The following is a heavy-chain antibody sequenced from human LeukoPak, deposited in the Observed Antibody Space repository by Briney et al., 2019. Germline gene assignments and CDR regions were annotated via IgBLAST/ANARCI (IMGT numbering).Heavy chain of an antibody. D-gene: IGHD6-13*01. CDR2: FDPEDGET. CDR3: ATRWEYSSSWYVEDY. Sequence: ASVKVFCKVSGYTLTELSMHWVRQAPGKGLEWMGGFDPEDGETIYAQKFQGRVTMTEDTSTDTAYMELSSLRSEDTAVYYCATRWEYSSSWYVEDYWGQGTLVTVSS. CDR1: GYTLTELS. J-gene: IGHJ4*02. V-gene: IGHV1-24*01.